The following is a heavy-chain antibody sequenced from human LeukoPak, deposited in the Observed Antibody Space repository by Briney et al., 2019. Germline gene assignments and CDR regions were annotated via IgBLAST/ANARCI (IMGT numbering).Heavy chain of an antibody. Sequence: ASVKVSCKASGYTFTKYAMNWVRQAPGQGLEWMGWINTNTGNPTYAQGFTGRFVFSLDTSVNTAYLRISSLKAEDTAVYYCARTLTGYYRDAFDIWGQGTMVTVSS. V-gene: IGHV7-4-1*02. D-gene: IGHD3-9*01. CDR2: INTNTGNP. J-gene: IGHJ3*02. CDR3: ARTLTGYYRDAFDI. CDR1: GYTFTKYA.